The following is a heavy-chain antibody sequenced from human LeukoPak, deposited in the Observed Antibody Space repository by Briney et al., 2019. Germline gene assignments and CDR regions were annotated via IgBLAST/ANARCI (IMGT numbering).Heavy chain of an antibody. CDR1: GFTFSSYS. Sequence: GESLRLSCAASGFTFSSYSMNWVRQAPGKGLEWVSSISSSSSYIYYADSVKGRFTISRDNSKNTLYLQVNSLRAEDTAVYFCARGGSSGNDYSSFDIWGQGTMVTVS. J-gene: IGHJ3*02. CDR2: ISSSSSYI. CDR3: ARGGSSGNDYSSFDI. V-gene: IGHV3-21*04. D-gene: IGHD5-12*01.